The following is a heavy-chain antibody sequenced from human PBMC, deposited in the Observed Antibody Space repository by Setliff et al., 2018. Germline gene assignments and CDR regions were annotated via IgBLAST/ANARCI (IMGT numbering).Heavy chain of an antibody. V-gene: IGHV3-7*01. Sequence: GSLRLSCAASRFTFSNYWMSWVRQAPGKGLEGVANIKEDGSEKYYVDSVKGRFTISRDNAKNLLYLQMNSLRAEDTAVYYCARDSTRYFDWLDDFDYWGQGTLVTVSS. CDR2: IKEDGSEK. CDR3: ARDSTRYFDWLDDFDY. CDR1: RFTFSNYW. J-gene: IGHJ4*02. D-gene: IGHD3-9*01.